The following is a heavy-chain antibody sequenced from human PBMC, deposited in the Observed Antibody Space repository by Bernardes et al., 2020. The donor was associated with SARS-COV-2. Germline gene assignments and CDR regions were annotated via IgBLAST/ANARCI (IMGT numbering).Heavy chain of an antibody. CDR3: VRDAELGGMDV. V-gene: IGHV3-33*01. Sequence: GRSLSPSRAVSRFTLRNYTMHWVRPAPGKGLEWVAVIWHDGSREYYVDSVKGRFTISRENAKNSLYLQMNSLRVGDTAVYYCVRDAELGGMDVWGQGTTVTVSS. CDR2: IWHDGSRE. D-gene: IGHD7-27*01. CDR1: RFTLRNYT. J-gene: IGHJ6*02.